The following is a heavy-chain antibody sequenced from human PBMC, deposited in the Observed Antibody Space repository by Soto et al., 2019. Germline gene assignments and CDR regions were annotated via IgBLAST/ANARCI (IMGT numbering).Heavy chain of an antibody. J-gene: IGHJ4*02. CDR3: ARVREDIVVVVAASDF. D-gene: IGHD2-15*01. CDR1: GFTFSSYS. V-gene: IGHV3-21*01. CDR2: ISSSSSYI. Sequence: GGSLRLSCAASGFTFSSYSMNWVRQAPGKGLEWVSSISSSSSYIYYADSVKGRFTISRDNAKNSLYRQMNSLRAEDTAVYYCARVREDIVVVVAASDFWGQGTLVTVSS.